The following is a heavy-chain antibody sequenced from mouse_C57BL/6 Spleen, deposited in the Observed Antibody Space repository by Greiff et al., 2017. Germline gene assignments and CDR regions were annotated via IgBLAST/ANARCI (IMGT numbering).Heavy chain of an antibody. V-gene: IGHV5-4*01. Sequence: EVHLVESGGGLVKPGGSLKLSCAASGFTFSSYAMSWVRQTPEKRLEWVATISDGGSYTYYPDNVKGRFTISRDNAKNNLYLQMSHLKSEDTAMYYCARDRDYGSSYSYWYFDVWGTGTTVTVSS. D-gene: IGHD1-1*01. J-gene: IGHJ1*03. CDR3: ARDRDYGSSYSYWYFDV. CDR1: GFTFSSYA. CDR2: ISDGGSYT.